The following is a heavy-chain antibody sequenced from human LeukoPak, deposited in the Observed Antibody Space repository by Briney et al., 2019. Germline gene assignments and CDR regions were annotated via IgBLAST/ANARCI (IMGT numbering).Heavy chain of an antibody. Sequence: GESLKISCQGSGFSFTTYWIAWVRQVPGKGLEWMGIIYPGDPETRYSPSFQGQVAISADKSLASAYLQWSNLKASDTALYYCAGLRIGGPIRSWGQGTLVTVSS. J-gene: IGHJ4*02. V-gene: IGHV5-51*01. CDR2: IYPGDPET. D-gene: IGHD3-10*01. CDR1: GFSFTTYW. CDR3: AGLRIGGPIRS.